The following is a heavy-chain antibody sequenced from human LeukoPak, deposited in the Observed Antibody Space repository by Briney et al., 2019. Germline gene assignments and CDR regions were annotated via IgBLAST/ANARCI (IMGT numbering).Heavy chain of an antibody. J-gene: IGHJ3*02. CDR1: GGSISSYY. CDR2: IYYSGST. Sequence: SETLSLTCTVSGGSISSYYWSWIRQPPGKRLEWIGHIYYSGSTNYNPSLKSRVTISVDTSKNQFSLKLSSVTAADTAVYYCARGTPYCSSTSCYGDAFDIWGQGTMVTVSS. CDR3: ARGTPYCSSTSCYGDAFDI. V-gene: IGHV4-59*12. D-gene: IGHD2-2*01.